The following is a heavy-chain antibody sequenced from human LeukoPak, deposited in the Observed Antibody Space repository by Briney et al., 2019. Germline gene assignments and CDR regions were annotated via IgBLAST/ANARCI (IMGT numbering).Heavy chain of an antibody. J-gene: IGHJ1*01. Sequence: KPSETLSLTCAVSGGSINSRTYYWGWIRQPPGKGLECIGIISATETHYYNPSLRSRVTISVDTSKNQLSLKLKSVTAADSAVYFCARHVDTLIRGDSGYFQQWGQGTQVTVSS. CDR2: ISATETH. CDR1: GGSINSRTYY. CDR3: ARHVDTLIRGDSGYFQQ. V-gene: IGHV4-39*01. D-gene: IGHD3-10*01.